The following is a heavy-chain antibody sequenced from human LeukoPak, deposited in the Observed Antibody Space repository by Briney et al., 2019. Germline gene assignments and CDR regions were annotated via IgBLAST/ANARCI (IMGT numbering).Heavy chain of an antibody. D-gene: IGHD6-13*01. CDR3: ARGGIADEGHQNWFDP. CDR1: GGSFSGYY. J-gene: IGHJ5*02. Sequence: SETLSLTCAVYGGSFSGYYWSWIRQPPGKGLEWIGEINHSGSTNYNPSLKSRVTISVDTSKNQFSLKLSSVTAADTAVYYCARGGIADEGHQNWFDPWGQGTLVTVSS. CDR2: INHSGST. V-gene: IGHV4-34*01.